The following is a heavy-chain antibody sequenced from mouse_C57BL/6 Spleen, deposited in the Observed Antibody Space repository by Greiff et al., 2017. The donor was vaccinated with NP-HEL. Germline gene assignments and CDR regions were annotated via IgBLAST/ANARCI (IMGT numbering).Heavy chain of an antibody. CDR2: ISSGSSTI. CDR3: ARPPSGYDAWFAY. CDR1: GFTFSDYG. V-gene: IGHV5-17*01. D-gene: IGHD3-2*02. Sequence: EVKLMESGGGLVKPGGSLKLSCAASGFTFSDYGMHWVRQAPEKGLEWVAYISSGSSTIYYADTVKGRFTISRDNAKNTLFLQMTSLRSEDTAMYYCARPPSGYDAWFAYWGQGTLVTVSA. J-gene: IGHJ3*01.